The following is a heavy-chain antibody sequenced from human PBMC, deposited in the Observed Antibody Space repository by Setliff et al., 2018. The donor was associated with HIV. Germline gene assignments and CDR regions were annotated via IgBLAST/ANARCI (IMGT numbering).Heavy chain of an antibody. CDR1: GGSVSSGSYY. CDR2: INYLGNT. CDR3: ARDRVWGYFDK. J-gene: IGHJ4*02. Sequence: PSETLSLTCSVSGGSVSSGSYYWGWIRQPPGKGLEWIGSINYLGNTYYNPSLTSPAAIFVDTSKNQISLKLSSVTAADTAVYYCARDRVWGYFDKWGQGALVTVSS. V-gene: IGHV4-39*07. D-gene: IGHD2-8*01.